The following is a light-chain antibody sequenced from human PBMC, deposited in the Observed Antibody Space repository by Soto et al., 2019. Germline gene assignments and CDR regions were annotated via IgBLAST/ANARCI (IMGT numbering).Light chain of an antibody. CDR2: EVN. CDR3: CSYAGSGTFYV. J-gene: IGLJ1*01. CDR1: SSDVGRNNH. V-gene: IGLV2-23*02. Sequence: QSVLTQPASVSGSPGQSIAISCTGTSSDVGRNNHVSWYQQHPGKVPKLMIYEVNKRPSGVSDRFSGSKSGNTASLTISGLQAEDEADYYCCSYAGSGTFYVFGTGTKVTVL.